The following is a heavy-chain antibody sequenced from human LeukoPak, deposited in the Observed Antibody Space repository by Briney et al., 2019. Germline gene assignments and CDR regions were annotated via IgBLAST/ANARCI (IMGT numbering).Heavy chain of an antibody. Sequence: SVKVSCKASGGTFSSYAISWVRQAPGQGLEWMGGIIPIFGTANYAQKFQGRVTITADESTSTAYMELSSLRSEDTAVYYCASRPNPFQRDIVVVPAARSFDYWGQGTLVTVSS. CDR2: IIPIFGTA. V-gene: IGHV1-69*13. CDR3: ASRPNPFQRDIVVVPAARSFDY. CDR1: GGTFSSYA. D-gene: IGHD2-2*01. J-gene: IGHJ4*02.